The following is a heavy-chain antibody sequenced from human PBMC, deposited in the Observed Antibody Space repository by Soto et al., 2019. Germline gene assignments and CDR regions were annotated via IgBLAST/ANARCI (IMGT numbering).Heavy chain of an antibody. Sequence: QVQLVQSGAEVKKPGASVKVSCKASGYTFTGYYMHWVRQAPGQGLEWMGWINPNSGGTNYAQKFQGRVTMTRDTSISTAYMELSRLRSDDTAVYYCARDSRGNDYGGNSDYWGQGTLVTVSS. J-gene: IGHJ4*02. CDR1: GYTFTGYY. CDR3: ARDSRGNDYGGNSDY. D-gene: IGHD4-17*01. CDR2: INPNSGGT. V-gene: IGHV1-2*02.